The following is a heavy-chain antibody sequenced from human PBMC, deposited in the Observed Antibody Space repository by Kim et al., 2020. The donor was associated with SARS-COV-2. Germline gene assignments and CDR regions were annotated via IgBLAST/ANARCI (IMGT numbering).Heavy chain of an antibody. D-gene: IGHD1-1*01. CDR2: INNIGNSA. CDR1: GFSFSTYA. J-gene: IGHJ6*02. CDR3: AKGQNWYQGMDV. Sequence: GGSLRLSCAASGFSFSTYAMNWVRQAPGKGLEWVSGINNIGNSAYYADSVRGRFTISRDNSKNTLFLEMNSLRAEDTAIYYCAKGQNWYQGMDVWGQGTTVSVSS. V-gene: IGHV3-23*01.